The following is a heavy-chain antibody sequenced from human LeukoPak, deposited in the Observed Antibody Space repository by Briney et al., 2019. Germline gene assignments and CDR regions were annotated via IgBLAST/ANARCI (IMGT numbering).Heavy chain of an antibody. CDR3: ASSGYSSGWYGFNY. Sequence: GGTLRLSCAASGFAFSTYGMSWVRQAPGKGLEWVSAISDSGGSTYYADSVKGRFTISRDNSKNTLYLQMNSLTADDTAVYYCASSGYSSGWYGFNYWGQGTLVTVSS. CDR2: ISDSGGST. D-gene: IGHD6-19*01. V-gene: IGHV3-23*01. CDR1: GFAFSTYG. J-gene: IGHJ4*02.